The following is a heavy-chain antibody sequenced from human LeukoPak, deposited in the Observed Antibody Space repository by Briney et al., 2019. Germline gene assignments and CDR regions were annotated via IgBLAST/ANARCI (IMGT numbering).Heavy chain of an antibody. Sequence: SETLSLTCTVSGGSISSYYWGWIRQPPGKGLEWIGSISPRGSTYYNPSLKSRVTLSVDTSKNQFSLKLSSVTAADTAVYYCARVGPDYWGQGTLVTVSS. CDR3: ARVGPDY. CDR2: ISPRGST. J-gene: IGHJ4*02. CDR1: GGSISSYY. V-gene: IGHV4-38-2*02.